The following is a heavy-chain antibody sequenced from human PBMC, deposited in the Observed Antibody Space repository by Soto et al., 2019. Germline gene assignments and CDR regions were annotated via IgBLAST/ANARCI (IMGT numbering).Heavy chain of an antibody. J-gene: IGHJ4*02. Sequence: GRALRLSCAASGFTFSSYAMHWVRQAPGKGLEWVAVISYDGSNKYYADSVKGRFTISRDNSKNTLYLQMNSLRAEDTAVYYCEWPMEYPRSFDYWGQGTLVTVSS. CDR3: EWPMEYPRSFDY. V-gene: IGHV3-30-3*01. CDR2: ISYDGSNK. D-gene: IGHD3-3*01. CDR1: GFTFSSYA.